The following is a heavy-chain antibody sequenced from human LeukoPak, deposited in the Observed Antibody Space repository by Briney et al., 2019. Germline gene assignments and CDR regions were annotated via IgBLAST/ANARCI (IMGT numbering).Heavy chain of an antibody. D-gene: IGHD6-19*01. CDR3: ARDFTVAGVPGGY. Sequence: ASVKVSCKASGYTFTSYGISWVRQAPGQGLEWMGWISAYNGNTNYAQKFQGRVTMTTDTSTSTAYIELRSLRPDDTAVYYCARDFTVAGVPGGYWGQGTLVTVSS. CDR2: ISAYNGNT. CDR1: GYTFTSYG. V-gene: IGHV1-18*01. J-gene: IGHJ4*02.